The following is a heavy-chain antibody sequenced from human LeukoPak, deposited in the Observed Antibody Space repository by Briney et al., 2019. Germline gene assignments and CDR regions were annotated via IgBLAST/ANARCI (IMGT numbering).Heavy chain of an antibody. Sequence: SETLSLTCTVSGGSISSGSYSWGWIRQPPGKGLEWIGSIYYSGSTYYNPSLKRRVTISVDTSKNQFSLKLSSVTAADTAVYYCARGGETYYDILTGYYMDDAFDIWGQGTMVTVSS. J-gene: IGHJ3*02. CDR3: ARGGETYYDILTGYYMDDAFDI. V-gene: IGHV4-39*07. D-gene: IGHD3-9*01. CDR1: GGSISSGSYS. CDR2: IYYSGST.